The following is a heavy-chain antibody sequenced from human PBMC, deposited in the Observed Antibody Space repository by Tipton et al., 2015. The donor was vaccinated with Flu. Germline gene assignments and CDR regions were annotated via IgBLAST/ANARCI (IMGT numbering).Heavy chain of an antibody. Sequence: GSLRLSCATSGFTFSHYWMNWVRQAPGKGLEWVANINQDGSEKHYVESVKGRFTISRDNAKNSLYLQMNSLRAEDTAVYYCARGIYISSSWYVGRGDPNKNDYWGQGTLVTVSS. D-gene: IGHD6-13*01. CDR3: ARGIYISSSWYVGRGDPNKNDY. V-gene: IGHV3-7*01. J-gene: IGHJ4*02. CDR2: INQDGSEK. CDR1: GFTFSHYW.